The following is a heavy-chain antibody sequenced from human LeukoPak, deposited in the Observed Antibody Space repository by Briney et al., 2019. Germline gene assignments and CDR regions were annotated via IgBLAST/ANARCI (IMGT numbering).Heavy chain of an antibody. Sequence: PSETLSLTCTVAGGSISIYYWDWIRHPPGKVLEFIASIHHSGTTYYNPALKSRSTISVHTSKNQFSLKVNAVTAADTAIYYCAREGPMFDSGSYSKSLGYWGQGILVTVSS. J-gene: IGHJ4*02. CDR3: AREGPMFDSGSYSKSLGY. CDR1: GGSISIYY. CDR2: IHHSGTT. V-gene: IGHV4-38-2*02. D-gene: IGHD3-10*01.